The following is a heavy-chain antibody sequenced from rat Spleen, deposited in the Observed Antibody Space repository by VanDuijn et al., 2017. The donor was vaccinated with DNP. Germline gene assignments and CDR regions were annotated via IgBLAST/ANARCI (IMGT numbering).Heavy chain of an antibody. CDR1: GFTFSDYY. V-gene: IGHV5-25*01. CDR2: ISTSGGTT. CDR3: ARVSGTYYWYFDF. J-gene: IGHJ1*01. D-gene: IGHD5-1*01. Sequence: EVQLVESGGGLVQPGRSLKLSCTASGFTFSDYYMAWVRQAPKKGLEWVASISTSGGTTYYPDSVKGRFTISRDNAKNTLYLQMNSLRSEDTATYYCARVSGTYYWYFDFWGPGTMVTVSS.